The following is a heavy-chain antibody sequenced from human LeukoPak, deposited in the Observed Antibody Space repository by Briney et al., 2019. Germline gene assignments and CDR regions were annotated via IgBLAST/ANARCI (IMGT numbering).Heavy chain of an antibody. V-gene: IGHV1-69*04. CDR3: ARAVVVARGLMAYFDY. Sequence: GASVKVSCKASGGTFSFYAINWVRRAPGQGLEWMGRIIPIPGMANYAQKFQGRVTITADSSTSTAYMEVSSLRSEDTAVYYCARAVVVARGLMAYFDYWGQGTLVTVSS. CDR2: IIPIPGMA. CDR1: GGTFSFYA. D-gene: IGHD3-10*01. J-gene: IGHJ4*02.